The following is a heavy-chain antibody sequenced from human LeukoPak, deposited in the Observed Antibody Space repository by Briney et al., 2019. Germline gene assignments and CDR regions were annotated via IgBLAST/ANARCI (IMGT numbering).Heavy chain of an antibody. CDR3: ARDGDTVLTRGYYYYMDV. V-gene: IGHV3-20*04. Sequence: GGSLRLSCAASGFTFSSYAMSWVRQAPGKGLEWVSGINWNGGSTGYADSVKGRFTISRDNAKKSLSLQMNSLRAEDTAVYYCARDGDTVLTRGYYYYMDVWGKGTTLTVSS. D-gene: IGHD4-23*01. CDR1: GFTFSSYA. CDR2: INWNGGST. J-gene: IGHJ6*03.